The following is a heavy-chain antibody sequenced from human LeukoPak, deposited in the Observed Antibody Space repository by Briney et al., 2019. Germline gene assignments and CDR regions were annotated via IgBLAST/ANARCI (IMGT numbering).Heavy chain of an antibody. J-gene: IGHJ4*02. D-gene: IGHD3-22*01. CDR3: ARDANYYDSSGYPSY. V-gene: IGHV3-30-3*01. CDR2: ISYAGSTK. Sequence: GRSLRLSCAASGFTFSSFAMHWVRQAPGEGLEWVAVISYAGSTKYYADSVKGRFTISRDNSKNTLYLQMNSLRVEDTAVYYCARDANYYDSSGYPSYWGQGTLVTVSS. CDR1: GFTFSSFA.